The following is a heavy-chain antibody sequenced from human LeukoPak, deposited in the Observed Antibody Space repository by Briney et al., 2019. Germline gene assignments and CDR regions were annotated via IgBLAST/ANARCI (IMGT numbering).Heavy chain of an antibody. CDR2: INHSGST. CDR3: ARHTYYDILTGYRTFDY. J-gene: IGHJ4*02. D-gene: IGHD3-9*01. V-gene: IGHV4-34*01. Sequence: SETLSLTCAVYGGSFSGYYWSWIRQPPGKGLEWIGEINHSGSTNYNPSLKSRVTISVDTSKNQFSLKLSSVTAADTAVYYCARHTYYDILTGYRTFDYWGQGTLVTVSS. CDR1: GGSFSGYY.